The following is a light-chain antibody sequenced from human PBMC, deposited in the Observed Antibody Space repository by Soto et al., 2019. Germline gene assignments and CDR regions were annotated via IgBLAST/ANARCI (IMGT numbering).Light chain of an antibody. J-gene: IGKJ1*01. CDR1: QSVSSNY. Sequence: EIVLTQSPGTLSLSPGERATLSCRASQSVSSNYLAWYQQKPGQAPRLLIYATSSRATGIPDRFSGSGSGTDFTFAFSSLEPEDFAVYYCHQYGYSSWTFGQGTKVDIK. CDR2: ATS. CDR3: HQYGYSSWT. V-gene: IGKV3-20*01.